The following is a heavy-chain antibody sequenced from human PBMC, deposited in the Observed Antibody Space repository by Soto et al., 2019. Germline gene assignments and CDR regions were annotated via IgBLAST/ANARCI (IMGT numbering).Heavy chain of an antibody. CDR3: ADCSGGTCYSEAFDF. Sequence: EVQLLESGGGLVQPGGSLRLSCEASGFTFSRHAMTWVRQAPGKGLEWVSAISGNGAGIYYADSVKGRFTVSRDNSKNTLYLQMNCLREEDTAVYYCADCSGGTCYSEAFDFWGQGTMVTVSS. D-gene: IGHD2-15*01. V-gene: IGHV3-23*01. CDR2: ISGNGAGI. J-gene: IGHJ3*01. CDR1: GFTFSRHA.